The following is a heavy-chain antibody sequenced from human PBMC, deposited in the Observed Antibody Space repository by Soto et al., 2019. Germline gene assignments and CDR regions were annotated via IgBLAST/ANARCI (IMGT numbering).Heavy chain of an antibody. D-gene: IGHD5-18*01. Sequence: PGGSLRLSCAASGFTFDDYAMHWVRQAPGKGLEWVSGISWNSGSIGYADSVKGRFTISRDNAKNSLYLQMNSLRAEDTALYYCAKDMGGNTDTAMPSRADYYYYYGMDVWGQGTTVTVSS. CDR3: AKDMGGNTDTAMPSRADYYYYYGMDV. J-gene: IGHJ6*02. V-gene: IGHV3-9*01. CDR2: ISWNSGSI. CDR1: GFTFDDYA.